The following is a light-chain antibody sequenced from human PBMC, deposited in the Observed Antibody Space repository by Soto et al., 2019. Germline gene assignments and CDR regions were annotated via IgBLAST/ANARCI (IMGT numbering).Light chain of an antibody. CDR2: AAS. V-gene: IGKV1-8*01. CDR3: QQYYSYPTT. J-gene: IGKJ1*01. CDR1: QGISSY. Sequence: AIRMTQSPSSLSASTGDRVTITCRASQGISSYLAWYQQKPGKAPKLLIYAASTLQSGVPSRFSGSGSGTDFTLTISCLQTEDVATYYCQQYYSYPTTFSQGTKVEIK.